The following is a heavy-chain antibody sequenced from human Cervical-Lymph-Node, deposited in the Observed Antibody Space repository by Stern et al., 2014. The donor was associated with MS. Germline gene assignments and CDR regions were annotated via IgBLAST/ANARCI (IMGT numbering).Heavy chain of an antibody. J-gene: IGHJ4*02. CDR2: IIPIIGTA. D-gene: IGHD3-10*01. CDR1: GGTFSSSD. CDR3: ALGGFGHYFEY. Sequence: VQLVQSGAEVQKPGSSVKVSCRASGGTFSSSDISWVRQAPGQGLEWSGGIIPIIGTANYAQKYQGRVTIAADESTSTAYMELSSLRSEDTAIYCCALGGFGHYFEYWGQGTLVTVSS. V-gene: IGHV1-69*12.